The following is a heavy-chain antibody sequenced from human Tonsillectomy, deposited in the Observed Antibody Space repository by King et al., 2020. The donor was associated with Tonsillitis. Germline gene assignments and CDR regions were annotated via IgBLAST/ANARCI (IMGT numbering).Heavy chain of an antibody. J-gene: IGHJ4*02. CDR3: TTDTSSSWYK. CDR1: GFTFSNAW. D-gene: IGHD6-13*01. V-gene: IGHV3-15*01. Sequence: VQLVESGGGLVQPGGSLRLSCAASGFTFSNAWMSWVRQAPGKGLEWVGRIKSKTDGGTTDYAAPVKGRFTISRDDSKNTLYSQMDSLKSEDTAVYYCTTDTSSSWYKWGQGTLVTVSS. CDR2: IKSKTDGGTT.